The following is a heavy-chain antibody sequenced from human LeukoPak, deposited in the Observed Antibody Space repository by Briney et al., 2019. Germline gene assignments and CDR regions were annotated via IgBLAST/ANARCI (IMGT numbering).Heavy chain of an antibody. CDR3: ARTSSTTSSIDY. CDR2: IYYSGSI. D-gene: IGHD2-2*01. V-gene: IGHV4-31*03. J-gene: IGHJ4*02. Sequence: SETLSLTCTVSGGSISSSSYYWSWIRQRPGKGLVWIGYIYYSGSIYYNSTLPSLKSRVTISVDTSKNQFSLKLSSVTAADTAVYYCARTSSTTSSIDYWGQGTLVTVSS. CDR1: GGSISSSSYY.